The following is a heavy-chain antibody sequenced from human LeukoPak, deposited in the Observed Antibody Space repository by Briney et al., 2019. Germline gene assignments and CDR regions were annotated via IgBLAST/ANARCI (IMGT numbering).Heavy chain of an antibody. CDR2: INPNSGGT. CDR3: ASAHGGLIMDSSLDA. V-gene: IGHV1-2*02. CDR1: GYTFTGYY. Sequence: ASVKVSCKASGYTFTGYYIHWVRQAPGQGLEWLGCINPNSGGTDYAQKFQGRVSMTRDTSISTAYMELSRLRSDDTAVYYCASAHGGLIMDSSLDAWGQASLVTVSS. J-gene: IGHJ5*02. D-gene: IGHD3-22*01.